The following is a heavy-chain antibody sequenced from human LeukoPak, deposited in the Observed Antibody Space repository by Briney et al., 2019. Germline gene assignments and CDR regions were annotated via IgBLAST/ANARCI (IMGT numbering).Heavy chain of an antibody. CDR2: ISAYNGNT. J-gene: IGHJ4*02. CDR1: GYTFSSYG. Sequence: ASVKVSCKASGYTFSSYGISWVRQAPGQGLEWMGWISAYNGNTNYRQKLQGRVTMTTDTSTSTAYMELRSLRSDDTAVYYCARSPAYYYDSSGPDYWGQGTLVTVSS. V-gene: IGHV1-18*01. CDR3: ARSPAYYYDSSGPDY. D-gene: IGHD3-22*01.